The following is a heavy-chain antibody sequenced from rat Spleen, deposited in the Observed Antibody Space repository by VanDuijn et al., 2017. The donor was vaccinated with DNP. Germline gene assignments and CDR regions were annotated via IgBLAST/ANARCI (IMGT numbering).Heavy chain of an antibody. D-gene: IGHD3-2*01. J-gene: IGHJ2*01. Sequence: EVQLKESGPGLVQPSQTLSLTCTVSGFSLTDYSVHWVRQPPGKGLEWMGVIWTGGSTDYNSALKSRLSISRDTSKSQVFLKMNSLQTEDIATYYCARDLHIWGQGVMVTVSS. CDR2: IWTGGST. CDR3: ARDLHI. V-gene: IGHV2S63*01. CDR1: GFSLTDYS.